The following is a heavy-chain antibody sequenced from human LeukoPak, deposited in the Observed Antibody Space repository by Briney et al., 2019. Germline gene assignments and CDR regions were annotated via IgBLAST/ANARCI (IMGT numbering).Heavy chain of an antibody. CDR3: ARGSDVRFLEWLSIDY. V-gene: IGHV1-46*01. D-gene: IGHD3-3*01. Sequence: ASVKVSCKASGYTFTSYYMHWVRQARGQGLEWMGIINSSGGSTSYAHKYQGRVTMTRDTSTSTVYMELSSLRSEDTAVYYCARGSDVRFLEWLSIDYWGQGTLVTVSS. CDR2: INSSGGST. CDR1: GYTFTSYY. J-gene: IGHJ4*02.